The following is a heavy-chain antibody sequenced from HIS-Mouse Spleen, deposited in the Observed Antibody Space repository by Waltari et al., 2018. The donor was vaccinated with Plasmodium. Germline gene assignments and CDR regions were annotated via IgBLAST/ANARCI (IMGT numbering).Heavy chain of an antibody. CDR1: GFPFSSYW. Sequence: EVQPVESGGGLVQPGGSLRLSCAASGFPFSSYWMGWVRQAPGKGLEWVANIKQDGSEKYYVDSVKGRFTISRDNAKNSLYLQMNSLRAEDTAVYYCASSWYWYFDLWGRGTLVTVSS. J-gene: IGHJ2*01. CDR3: ASSWYWYFDL. V-gene: IGHV3-7*01. CDR2: IKQDGSEK. D-gene: IGHD6-13*01.